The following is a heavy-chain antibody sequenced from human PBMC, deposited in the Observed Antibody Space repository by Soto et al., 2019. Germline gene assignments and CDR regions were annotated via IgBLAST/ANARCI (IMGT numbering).Heavy chain of an antibody. CDR1: GFTFSGYA. D-gene: IGHD3-3*01. CDR2: ISRDGSNE. Sequence: QVQLVESGGGVVQPGRSLRLSCAASGFTFSGYAMHWVRQAPGKGLEWVAVISRDGSNEYYADSLQGRFTISRDNTKNALSLQMNSLRPEDTAVYYCARDPGGRYDFWSGYSDYWGQGTLVAVSS. V-gene: IGHV3-30*04. CDR3: ARDPGGRYDFWSGYSDY. J-gene: IGHJ4*02.